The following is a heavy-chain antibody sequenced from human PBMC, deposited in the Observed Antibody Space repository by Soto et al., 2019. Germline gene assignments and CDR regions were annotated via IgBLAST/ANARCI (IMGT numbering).Heavy chain of an antibody. CDR1: GFTFDDYT. Sequence: HPGGSLRLSCAASGFTFDDYTMHWVRQAPGKGLEWVSLISWDGGSTYYADSVKGRFTISRDNSKNSLYLQMNSLRTEDTALYYCAKDITPHGPLSGGSCYDYWGQGTLVTVSS. CDR2: ISWDGGST. CDR3: AKDITPHGPLSGGSCYDY. V-gene: IGHV3-43*01. J-gene: IGHJ4*02. D-gene: IGHD2-15*01.